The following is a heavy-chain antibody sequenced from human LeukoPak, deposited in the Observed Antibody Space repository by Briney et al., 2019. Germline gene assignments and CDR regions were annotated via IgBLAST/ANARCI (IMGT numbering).Heavy chain of an antibody. J-gene: IGHJ4*02. CDR2: ISYDGSNK. CDR3: AAEDDSSSYYYF. Sequence: GGSLRLSCAASGFTFSSYAMHWVRQAPGKGLEWVAVISYDGSNKYYADSVKGRFTISRDNSKNTLYLQMNSLRVEDTAVYYCAAEDDSSSYYYFWGQGTLVTVSS. V-gene: IGHV3-30-3*01. D-gene: IGHD3-22*01. CDR1: GFTFSSYA.